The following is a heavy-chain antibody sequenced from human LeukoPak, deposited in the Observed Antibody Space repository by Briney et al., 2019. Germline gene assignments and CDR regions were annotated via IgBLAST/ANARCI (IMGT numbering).Heavy chain of an antibody. CDR1: GGSIGSDY. Sequence: SETLSLTCTASGGSIGSDYWTWIRQPPGKGLEYIGYIYYTGGTNYNPSLKSRVTISVGTSKNQFSLKLSSVTAADTAVYFCAKYGNSGWVIDNWGQGTLVTVSS. V-gene: IGHV4-59*08. CDR2: IYYTGGT. J-gene: IGHJ4*02. CDR3: AKYGNSGWVIDN. D-gene: IGHD6-19*01.